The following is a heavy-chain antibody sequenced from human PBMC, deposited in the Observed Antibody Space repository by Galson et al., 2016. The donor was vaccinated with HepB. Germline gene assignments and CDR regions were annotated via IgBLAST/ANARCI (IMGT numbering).Heavy chain of an antibody. Sequence: SLRLSCAASGFTFSSYGMHWVRPAPGKGLEWVAAISYDGSHKYYADSVKGRFTISRDNSKNTVYLQANSLRAEDTAVYYCGKRIPVAGSWGGGLDYWGQGTLATVSS. CDR3: GKRIPVAGSWGGGLDY. CDR2: ISYDGSHK. CDR1: GFTFSSYG. V-gene: IGHV3-30*18. J-gene: IGHJ4*02. D-gene: IGHD6-19*01.